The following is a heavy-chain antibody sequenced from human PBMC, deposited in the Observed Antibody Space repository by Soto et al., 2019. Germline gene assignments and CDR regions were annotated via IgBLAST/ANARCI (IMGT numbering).Heavy chain of an antibody. CDR1: GYTLTSYY. D-gene: IGHD2-2*01. CDR2: INPSGGIT. J-gene: IGHJ6*02. CDR3: ARGISSTRYYYYYGMDV. V-gene: IGHV1-46*01. Sequence: GASVKFSCKSSGYTLTSYYLHWVRQAPGQGPEWMGIINPSGGITNDAQKFQDRVTMTSDTSTSTVYMGLSSLRSEDTAVYYCARGISSTRYYYYYGMDVWYQGNTGTGSS.